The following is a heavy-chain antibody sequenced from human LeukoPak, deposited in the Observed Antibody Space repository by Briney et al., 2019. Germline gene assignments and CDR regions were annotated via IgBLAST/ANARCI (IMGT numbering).Heavy chain of an antibody. CDR2: FDPEDGET. D-gene: IGHD3-10*01. CDR1: GYTLTELS. J-gene: IGHJ6*03. V-gene: IGHV1-24*01. Sequence: GASVKVSCNVSGYTLTELSMHWVRQAPGKGLEWMGGFDPEDGETIYAQKFQGRVTMTEDTSTDTAYMELSSLRSEDTAVYYCATQSSYGSGYYMDVWGKGTTVTVSS. CDR3: ATQSSYGSGYYMDV.